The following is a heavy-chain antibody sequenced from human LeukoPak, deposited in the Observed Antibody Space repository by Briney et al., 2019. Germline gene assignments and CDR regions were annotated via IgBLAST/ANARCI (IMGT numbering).Heavy chain of an antibody. V-gene: IGHV3-30*04. D-gene: IGHD6-19*01. Sequence: GGSLRLSCAASGFTFSSYAMHWVRQAPGKGLEWVAVISYDGSNKYYADSVKGRFTISRDNSKNTLYLQMSSLRAEDTAVYYCARAAVAGTSIDYWGQGTLVTVSS. CDR1: GFTFSSYA. CDR3: ARAAVAGTSIDY. CDR2: ISYDGSNK. J-gene: IGHJ4*02.